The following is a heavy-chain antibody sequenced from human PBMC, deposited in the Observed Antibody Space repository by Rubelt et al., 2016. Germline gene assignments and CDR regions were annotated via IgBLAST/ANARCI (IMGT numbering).Heavy chain of an antibody. CDR2: IYYSGST. CDR3: ARDSGSRIFDY. D-gene: IGHD2/OR15-2a*01. J-gene: IGHJ4*02. Sequence: QVQLQESGPGLVKPSQTLSLTCTVSGGSISSGGYYWSWIRQHPGKGLEWIGYIYYSGSTYYNPSLKRRVTLSVDTSKTQFARKLSSVTAAGTAVYYCARDSGSRIFDYWGQGTLVTVSS. CDR1: GGSISSGGYY. V-gene: IGHV4-31*03.